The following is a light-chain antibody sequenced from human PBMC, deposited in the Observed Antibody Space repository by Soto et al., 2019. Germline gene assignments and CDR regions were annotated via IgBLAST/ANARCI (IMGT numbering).Light chain of an antibody. CDR3: MQALQTPLT. J-gene: IGKJ4*01. Sequence: EIVMTQSPLSLPVTPGEPASISCRSSQSLLYGNGYHYLDWYLQKPGRPPQLLIYLGSNRASGVPDRFSGSASGTDFTLRISRVEAEDVGVYYCMQALQTPLTFGGGTNVDI. CDR1: QSLLYGNGYHY. CDR2: LGS. V-gene: IGKV2-28*01.